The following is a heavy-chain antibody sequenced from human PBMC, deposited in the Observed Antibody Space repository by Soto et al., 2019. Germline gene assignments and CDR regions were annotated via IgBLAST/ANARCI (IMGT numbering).Heavy chain of an antibody. CDR1: GYTFTGYY. J-gene: IGHJ5*02. Sequence: ASVKVSCKASGYTFTGYYMHWVRQAPGQGLEWMGWINPNSGGTNDAQKFQGWVTMTRETSISTAYMEMSRLRADDTTVYYCARGTAAAGRSWFDPWGQGTLVTVSS. CDR3: ARGTAAAGRSWFDP. CDR2: INPNSGGT. V-gene: IGHV1-2*04. D-gene: IGHD6-13*01.